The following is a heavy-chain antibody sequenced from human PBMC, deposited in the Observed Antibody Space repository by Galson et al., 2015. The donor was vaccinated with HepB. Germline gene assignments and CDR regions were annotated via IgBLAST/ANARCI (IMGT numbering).Heavy chain of an antibody. Sequence: SVKVSCKVSGYTFTTFAMHWVRQAPGKGLEWMGGFDPEDGKTNYAQKFQGRVTMTEDTSTDTAYMELSSLRSDDTAVYYCAKGRSWIGAFDCWGQAAMVT. CDR3: AKGRSWIGAFDC. D-gene: IGHD5-12*01. CDR1: GYTFTTFA. CDR2: FDPEDGKT. V-gene: IGHV1-24*01. J-gene: IGHJ3*01.